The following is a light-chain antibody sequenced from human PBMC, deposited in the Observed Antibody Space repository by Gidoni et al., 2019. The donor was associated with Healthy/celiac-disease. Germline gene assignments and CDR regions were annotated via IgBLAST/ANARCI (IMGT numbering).Light chain of an antibody. Sequence: SYELTQPPSVSVSPGQTASITCSGDKLGDKYARWYQQKPGQSPVLVIYQDSKRPSGIPERFSGSNSGNTATLTISGTQAMDEADYYCQAWDSSPQVVFGGGTKLTVL. V-gene: IGLV3-1*01. CDR3: QAWDSSPQVV. CDR1: KLGDKY. CDR2: QDS. J-gene: IGLJ2*01.